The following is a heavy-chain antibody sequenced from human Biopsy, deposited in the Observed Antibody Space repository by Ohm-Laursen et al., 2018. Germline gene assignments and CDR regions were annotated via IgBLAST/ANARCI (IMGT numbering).Heavy chain of an antibody. CDR1: SYTFTDYN. CDR3: ARDPLNGHKHFDY. CDR2: INCKTGAT. Sequence: GASVKVSCKASSYTFTDYNIHWMRQAPGQGLEWLGYINCKTGATNYPQKFQGTVTMTRDTSISTAYLALGSLRSADTAIYYCARDPLNGHKHFDYWGQGSLVTVSS. D-gene: IGHD2-8*01. V-gene: IGHV1-2*02. J-gene: IGHJ4*02.